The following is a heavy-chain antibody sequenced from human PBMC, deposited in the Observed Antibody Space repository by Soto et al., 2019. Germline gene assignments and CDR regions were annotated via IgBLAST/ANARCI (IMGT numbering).Heavy chain of an antibody. CDR2: INPSGGST. V-gene: IGHV1-46*01. D-gene: IGHD1-7*01. CDR1: GYTFTSYY. Sequence: ASVKVSCKASGYTFTSYYMHWVRQAPGQGLEWMGIINPSGGSTSYAQKFQGRVTMTRDTSTSTVYMELSSLRSEDTAVYYCARALNNWNSLMPLETLGWFDPWGQGTLVTVSS. CDR3: ARALNNWNSLMPLETLGWFDP. J-gene: IGHJ5*02.